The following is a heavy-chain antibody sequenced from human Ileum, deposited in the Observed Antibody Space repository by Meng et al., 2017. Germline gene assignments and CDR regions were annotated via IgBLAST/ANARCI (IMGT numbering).Heavy chain of an antibody. V-gene: IGHV4-31*03. CDR2: IYYSGTT. D-gene: IGHD6-13*01. CDR3: AREPPAAAGTGADY. Sequence: VPLHESGPGLVKPSQTLSLPCTVSGGSISSGGYYWSWIRQHPGKGLEWIGYIYYSGTTYYNPSLKSRVTISVDTSKNQFSLKLSSVTAEDTAVYYCAREPPAAAGTGADYWGQGTLVTVSS. CDR1: GGSISSGGYY. J-gene: IGHJ4*02.